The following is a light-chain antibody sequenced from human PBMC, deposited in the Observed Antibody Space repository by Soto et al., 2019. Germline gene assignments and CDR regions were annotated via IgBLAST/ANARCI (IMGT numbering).Light chain of an antibody. J-gene: IGLJ2*01. V-gene: IGLV2-14*01. CDR3: SSYTSSSTVV. CDR1: SSDVGGYNY. CDR2: EVS. Sequence: QSALTQPASVSGSPGQSITISCTGPSSDVGGYNYVSWYQQHPGKAPKLMIYEVSNRPSGVSNRFSGSKSGNTASLTISGLQAEDEADYYCSSYTSSSTVVFGGGTEVTVL.